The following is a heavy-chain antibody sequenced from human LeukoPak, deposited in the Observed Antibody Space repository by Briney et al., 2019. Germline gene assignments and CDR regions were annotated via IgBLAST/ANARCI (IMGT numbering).Heavy chain of an antibody. V-gene: IGHV3-23*01. CDR2: ISGSGGST. D-gene: IGHD3-3*01. Sequence: GGSLRLSCEASGFIFSSYAMSWVRQAPGKGLEWVSAISGSGGSTYYADSVKGRFTISRDNSKNTLYLQMNSLRAEDTAVYYCAKAGGITIFGIVNPHFDYWGQGTLVTVSS. J-gene: IGHJ4*02. CDR3: AKAGGITIFGIVNPHFDY. CDR1: GFIFSSYA.